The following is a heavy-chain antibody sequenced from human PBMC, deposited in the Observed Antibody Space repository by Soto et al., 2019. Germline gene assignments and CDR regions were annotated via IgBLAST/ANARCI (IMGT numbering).Heavy chain of an antibody. CDR2: IYYSGST. Sequence: QVQLQESGPGLVKPSETLSLTCTVSGGSVSSGSYYWSWIRQPPGKGLEWIGYIYYSGSTNYNPSLKSRVTISVDTSKNQVSLKLSSVTAADTAVYYCARDRLRYVDWGQGTLVTVSS. CDR1: GGSVSSGSYY. V-gene: IGHV4-61*01. D-gene: IGHD3-9*01. CDR3: ARDRLRYVD. J-gene: IGHJ4*02.